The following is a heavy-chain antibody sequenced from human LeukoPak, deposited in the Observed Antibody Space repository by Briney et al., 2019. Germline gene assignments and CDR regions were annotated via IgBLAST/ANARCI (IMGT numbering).Heavy chain of an antibody. J-gene: IGHJ3*02. D-gene: IGHD2-15*01. CDR2: IYDSGST. CDR1: GASIRSGDYY. Sequence: PSETLSLTCTVSGASIRSGDYYWSWIRQPPGKGLEWIGYIYDSGSTYYNPSLKSRISISVDTSENRFSLKLSSVTATDTAVYYCARDCSGGSCYGAFDIWGQGTMVTVSS. V-gene: IGHV4-30-4*01. CDR3: ARDCSGGSCYGAFDI.